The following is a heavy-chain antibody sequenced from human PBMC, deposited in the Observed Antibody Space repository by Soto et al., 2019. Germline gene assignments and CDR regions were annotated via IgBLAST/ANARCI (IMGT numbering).Heavy chain of an antibody. CDR2: ISGSGGGT. D-gene: IGHD6-13*01. Sequence: GGSLRLSCAASEFTFSSYAMSWVRQAPGKGPEWVSAISGSGGGTYYADSVKGRFTISRDNSKNTLYLQMNSLRAEDTALYYCAKYVRQQLIPYFDYWGQGTLVTVSS. CDR1: EFTFSSYA. J-gene: IGHJ4*02. CDR3: AKYVRQQLIPYFDY. V-gene: IGHV3-23*01.